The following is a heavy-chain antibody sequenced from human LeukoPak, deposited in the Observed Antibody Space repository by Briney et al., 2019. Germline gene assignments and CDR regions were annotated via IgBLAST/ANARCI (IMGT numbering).Heavy chain of an antibody. CDR1: GFTFSSYA. D-gene: IGHD3-10*01. CDR3: AKVGGSGSYYKSYFDY. V-gene: IGHV3-23*01. J-gene: IGHJ4*02. Sequence: GGSLRLSCAASGFTFSSYAMSWVRQAPGKGLEWVSAISGSGGSTYYADSVKGWFTISRDNSKNTLYLQMNSLRAEDMAVYYCAKVGGSGSYYKSYFDYWGQGTLVTVSS. CDR2: ISGSGGST.